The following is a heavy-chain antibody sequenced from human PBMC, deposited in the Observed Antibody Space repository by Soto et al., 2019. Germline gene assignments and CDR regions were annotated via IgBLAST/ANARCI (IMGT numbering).Heavy chain of an antibody. J-gene: IGHJ6*02. CDR2: IYYSGST. V-gene: IGHV4-31*03. CDR3: ARVTYYYYGMDV. Sequence: SETLSLTCTVSGGSISSGGYYWSWIRQHPGKGLEWIGYIYYSGSTYYNPSLKSRVTISVDTSKNQFSLKLSSVTVADTAVYYCARVTYYYYGMDVWGQGTTVTVSS. CDR1: GGSISSGGYY.